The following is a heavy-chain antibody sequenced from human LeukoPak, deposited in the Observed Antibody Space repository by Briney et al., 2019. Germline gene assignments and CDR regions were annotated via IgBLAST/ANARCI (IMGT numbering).Heavy chain of an antibody. CDR2: IYYSGST. D-gene: IGHD6-13*01. Sequence: SETLSLTCTVSGGSISSGGYYWSWIRQHPGKGLEWIGYIYYSGSTYYNPSLKSRVTISVDTSKSQFSLKLSSVTAADTAVYYCARAGLIAGNNWFDPWGQGTLVTVSS. J-gene: IGHJ5*02. CDR3: ARAGLIAGNNWFDP. V-gene: IGHV4-31*03. CDR1: GGSISSGGYY.